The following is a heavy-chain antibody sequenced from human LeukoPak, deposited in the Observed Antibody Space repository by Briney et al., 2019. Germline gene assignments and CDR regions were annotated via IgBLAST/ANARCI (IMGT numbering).Heavy chain of an antibody. CDR3: ARDLLLWFGEPLE. D-gene: IGHD3-10*01. CDR1: GYTFTGYY. Sequence: ASVKVSCKASGYTFTGYYMHWVRQAPGQGLEWMGWINPNSGGTNYAQKFQGRVTMTRDTSISTAYMELSRLRYDDTAVYYCARDLLLWFGEPLEWGQGTLVTVSS. J-gene: IGHJ4*02. CDR2: INPNSGGT. V-gene: IGHV1-2*02.